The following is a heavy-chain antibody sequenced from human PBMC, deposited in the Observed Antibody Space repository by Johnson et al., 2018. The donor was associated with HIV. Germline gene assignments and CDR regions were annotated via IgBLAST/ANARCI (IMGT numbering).Heavy chain of an antibody. CDR2: ISWNSGSI. D-gene: IGHD1-26*01. CDR3: APRGRVGGSYGDAFDI. CDR1: GFTFDDYA. Sequence: VQLVESGGGLVQPGRSLRLSCAASGFTFDDYAMHWVRQAPGKGLEWVSGISWNSGSIGYADSVKGRFTISRDNAKNSLYLQMNSLRAEDTAVYYCAPRGRVGGSYGDAFDIWGQGTMVTVSS. J-gene: IGHJ3*02. V-gene: IGHV3-9*01.